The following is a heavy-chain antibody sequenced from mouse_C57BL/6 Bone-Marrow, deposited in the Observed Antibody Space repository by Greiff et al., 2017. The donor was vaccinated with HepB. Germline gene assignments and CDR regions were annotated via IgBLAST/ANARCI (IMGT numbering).Heavy chain of an antibody. CDR2: IHPNSGST. Sequence: QVQLQQPGAELVKPGASVKLSCKASGCTFTSYWMHWVKQRPGQGLEWIGMIHPNSGSTNYNEKFKSKATLTVDKSSSTAYMQLSSLTSEDSAVYYCAAGYYGSSVDLYFDYWGQGTTLTVSS. D-gene: IGHD1-1*01. J-gene: IGHJ2*01. V-gene: IGHV1-64*01. CDR3: AAGYYGSSVDLYFDY. CDR1: GCTFTSYW.